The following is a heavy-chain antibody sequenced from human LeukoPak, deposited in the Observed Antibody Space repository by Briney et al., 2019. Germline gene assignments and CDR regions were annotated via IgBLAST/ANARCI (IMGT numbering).Heavy chain of an antibody. CDR2: VYYTGSA. D-gene: IGHD5-12*01. V-gene: IGHV4-59*01. CDR3: ARIDGSGYDNRGYFDS. CDR1: GGSISTYY. J-gene: IGHJ4*02. Sequence: PSETLSLTCTISGGSISTYYWSWVRQPPGRGLQWIGYVYYTGSANYSPSLKNRATISVDTSKNRFSLKLTSVTTADSALYFCARIDGSGYDNRGYFDSWGQGILVTVSS.